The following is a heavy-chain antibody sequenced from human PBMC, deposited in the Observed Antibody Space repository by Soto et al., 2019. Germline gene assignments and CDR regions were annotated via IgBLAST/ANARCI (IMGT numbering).Heavy chain of an antibody. D-gene: IGHD3-10*01. V-gene: IGHV3-30-3*01. CDR1: GFTFSSYA. J-gene: IGHJ6*02. CDR2: ISYDGSNK. CDR3: AREDGFTMVRGDNYYYGMDV. Sequence: QVQLVESGGGVVQPRRSLRLSCAASGFTFSSYAMHWVRQAPGKGLEWVAVISYDGSNKYYADSVKGRFTISRDNSKNTLYLQMNSLRAEDTAVYYCAREDGFTMVRGDNYYYGMDVWGQGTTVTVSS.